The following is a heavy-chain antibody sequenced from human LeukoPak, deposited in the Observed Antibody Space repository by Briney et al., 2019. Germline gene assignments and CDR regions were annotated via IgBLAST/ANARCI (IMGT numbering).Heavy chain of an antibody. D-gene: IGHD3-10*01. J-gene: IGHJ3*02. CDR1: GDSISSYY. CDR3: ARDLWFGAGRTFDI. V-gene: IGHV4-4*07. Sequence: SETLSLTCTVSGDSISSYYWNWIRQPAGKGLEWIGRIYTSGSTNYNPSLKRRVTISVDTSKNQFSLKLSSVTAADTAVYYCARDLWFGAGRTFDIWGQGTMVTVSS. CDR2: IYTSGST.